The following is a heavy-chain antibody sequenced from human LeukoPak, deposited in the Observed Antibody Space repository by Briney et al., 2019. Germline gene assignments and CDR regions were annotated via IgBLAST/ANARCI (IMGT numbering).Heavy chain of an antibody. J-gene: IGHJ6*03. V-gene: IGHV3-23*01. D-gene: IGHD1-26*01. Sequence: GGSLRLSCAASGFTFSSYAMSWVRQAPGKGLEWVSAISGSGGSTYYADSVKSRFTISRDNSKNTLYLQMNSLRAEDTAVYYCAKRGAVGATTFYYYYYMDVWGKGTTVTVSS. CDR2: ISGSGGST. CDR3: AKRGAVGATTFYYYYYMDV. CDR1: GFTFSSYA.